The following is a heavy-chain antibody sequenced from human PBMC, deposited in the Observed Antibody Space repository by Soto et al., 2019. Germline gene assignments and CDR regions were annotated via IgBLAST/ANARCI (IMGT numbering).Heavy chain of an antibody. CDR3: AGTRGGYIPYCAS. CDR1: GYTFTHYP. V-gene: IGHV1-3*04. D-gene: IGHD5-12*01. Sequence: QVQLLQSGVEVTKPGASVKLSCKTSGYTFTHYPIHWLRQAPGRRLEWVGWVNTGTGNRSQIFQGGFTITADTSATTVYIHPASPRTEDTAIYYCAGTRGGYIPYCASGGQGTLVTVSS. CDR2: VNTGTGN. J-gene: IGHJ4*02.